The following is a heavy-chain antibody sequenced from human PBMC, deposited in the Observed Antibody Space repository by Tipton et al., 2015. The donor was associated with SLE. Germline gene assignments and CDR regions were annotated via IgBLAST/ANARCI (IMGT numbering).Heavy chain of an antibody. D-gene: IGHD7-27*01. Sequence: SLRLSCAASGFTVSSNYMSWVRQAPGKGLEWVSVIYSGGSTYYADSVKGRFTISRDNSKNTLYLQMNGLRAEDTAVYYCARSILGPNDAFDIWGQGTMVTVSS. CDR3: ARSILGPNDAFDI. CDR2: IYSGGST. V-gene: IGHV3-66*01. CDR1: GFTVSSNY. J-gene: IGHJ3*02.